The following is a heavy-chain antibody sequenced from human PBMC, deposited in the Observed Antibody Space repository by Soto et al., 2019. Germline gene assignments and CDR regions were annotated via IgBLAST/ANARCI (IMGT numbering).Heavy chain of an antibody. CDR3: ARRNFGELGDYYTYYGLDV. V-gene: IGHV3-11*01. CDR2: ISSSGSII. J-gene: IGHJ6*02. CDR1: GFTFRDYY. Sequence: QVQLVESGGGLVKPGGSLRLSCAASGFTFRDYYMSWIRQAPGKGLEWISSISSSGSIIYYTDAVKGRLTISRDNGKNSLFLQMNSLRVEDTAVYYCARRNFGELGDYYTYYGLDVWGQGTTVTVSS. D-gene: IGHD3-10*01.